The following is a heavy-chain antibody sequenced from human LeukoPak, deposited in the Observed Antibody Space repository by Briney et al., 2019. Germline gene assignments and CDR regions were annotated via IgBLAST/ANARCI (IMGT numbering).Heavy chain of an antibody. Sequence: SETLSLTCAVYGGSFSGFYWSWLRQPPGKGVEWIGEINHSGSTNYNPSLTSRVTISVDTSKNQFSLKLSSVTAADTAIYYCARGLKGYYDYWGQGTLVTVSS. CDR1: GGSFSGFY. V-gene: IGHV4-34*01. J-gene: IGHJ4*02. CDR2: INHSGST. CDR3: ARGLKGYYDY. D-gene: IGHD1-26*01.